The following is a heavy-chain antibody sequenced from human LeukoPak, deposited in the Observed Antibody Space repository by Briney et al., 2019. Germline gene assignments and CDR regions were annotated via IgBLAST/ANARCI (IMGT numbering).Heavy chain of an antibody. D-gene: IGHD2-2*01. CDR1: GFTFSSYA. J-gene: IGHJ4*02. Sequence: PGGSLRLSCAASGFTFSSYAMSWVRQAPGKGLEWVSAISGSGGSTYYADSVKGRFTISRDNSKNTLYLQMNSLRAEDTAVYYCAKAQKDIVVVPAVNFDYWGQGTLVTVSS. CDR2: ISGSGGST. CDR3: AKAQKDIVVVPAVNFDY. V-gene: IGHV3-23*01.